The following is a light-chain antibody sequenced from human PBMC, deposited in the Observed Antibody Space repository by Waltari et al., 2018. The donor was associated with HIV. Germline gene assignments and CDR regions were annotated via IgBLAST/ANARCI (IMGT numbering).Light chain of an antibody. J-gene: IGLJ2*01. V-gene: IGLV2-14*03. CDR3: GSSMTNVNMDV. CDR2: DDS. CDR1: SSDSGGFTS. Sequence: QSALTQPASVSGSPGQSITISCTGTSSDSGGFTSVSWYQPLPGKAPKLIIYDDSYRPAGVSNRFSGSKSGNTASLTISGLQAEDEADYYCGSSMTNVNMDVFGGGTKLTVL.